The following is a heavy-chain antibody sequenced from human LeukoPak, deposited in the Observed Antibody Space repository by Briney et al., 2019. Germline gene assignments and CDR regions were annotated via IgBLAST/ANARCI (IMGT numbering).Heavy chain of an antibody. J-gene: IGHJ4*02. D-gene: IGHD2/OR15-2a*01. Sequence: GGSLRLSCAASGFTFSSYGMHWVRQAPGKGLEWVAFIRYDGSNKYYADSVKGRFTISRDNSKNTLYLQMNSLRAEDTAVYYCAKAMGRTTALNEDYWGQGTLVTVSS. CDR2: IRYDGSNK. CDR3: AKAMGRTTALNEDY. V-gene: IGHV3-30*02. CDR1: GFTFSSYG.